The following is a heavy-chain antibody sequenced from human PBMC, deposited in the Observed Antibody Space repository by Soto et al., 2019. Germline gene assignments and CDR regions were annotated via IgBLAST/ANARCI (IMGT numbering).Heavy chain of an antibody. V-gene: IGHV3-7*01. CDR1: GFTFSSYW. Sequence: PGGSLRLSCAASGFTFSSYWMSWVRQAPGKGLEWVANIKQDGSEKYYVDSVKGRFTISRDNAKNSLYLQMNSLRAEDTAVYYCARDIAGGSGSYRYYYMDVWGKGTTVTVSS. CDR3: ARDIAGGSGSYRYYYMDV. D-gene: IGHD3-10*01. J-gene: IGHJ6*03. CDR2: IKQDGSEK.